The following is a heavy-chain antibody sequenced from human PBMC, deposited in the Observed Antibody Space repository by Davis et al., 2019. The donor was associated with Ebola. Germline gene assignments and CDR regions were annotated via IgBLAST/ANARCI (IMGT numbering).Heavy chain of an antibody. CDR2: IIPIFGTA. J-gene: IGHJ4*02. D-gene: IGHD6-13*01. CDR1: GYTFIDHC. V-gene: IGHV1-69*13. Sequence: SVKVSCKASGYTFIDHCIHWVRLAPGQGLEWMGGIIPIFGTANYAQKFQGRVTITADESTSTAYMELSSLRSEDTAVYYCAREYSSWYRASGHAGFDYWGQGTLVTVSS. CDR3: AREYSSWYRASGHAGFDY.